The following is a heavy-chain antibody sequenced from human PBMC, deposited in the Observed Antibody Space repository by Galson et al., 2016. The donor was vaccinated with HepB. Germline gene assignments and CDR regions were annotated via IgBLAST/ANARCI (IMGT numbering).Heavy chain of an antibody. CDR2: ISSVGSNT. V-gene: IGHV3-48*03. CDR3: ARWDWIAGDILTGYSVDS. CDR1: GFTFSNYE. D-gene: IGHD3-9*01. Sequence: SLRLSCAASGFTFSNYEMNWVRQAPGKGLEWLSYISSVGSNTYYADSVKGRFTISRDNAKNLVYLQMNSLRAEDTAVYYCARWDWIAGDILTGYSVDSWGQGTLVTVSA. J-gene: IGHJ4*02.